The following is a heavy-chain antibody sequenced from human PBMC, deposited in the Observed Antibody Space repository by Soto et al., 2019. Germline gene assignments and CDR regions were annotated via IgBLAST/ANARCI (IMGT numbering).Heavy chain of an antibody. J-gene: IGHJ6*02. V-gene: IGHV1-69*13. CDR1: GGTFSTHA. Sequence: ASVKVSCKASGGTFSTHAIIWVRQAPGHGLEWMGGIIPISGTTYYTQKFQGRVTITADEPTSTAFMELSSLKSDDTAVFYCARGYCSGGNCYSGMDVWGQGTMVTVS. CDR2: IIPISGTT. D-gene: IGHD2-15*01. CDR3: ARGYCSGGNCYSGMDV.